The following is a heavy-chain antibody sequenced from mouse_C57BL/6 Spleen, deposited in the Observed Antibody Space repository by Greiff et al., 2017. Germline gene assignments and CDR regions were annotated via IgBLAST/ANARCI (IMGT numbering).Heavy chain of an antibody. CDR1: GYSFTDYN. Sequence: VQLKQSGPELVKPGASVKISCKASGYSFTDYNMNWVKQSNGKSLEWIGVINPNYGTTSYNQKFKGKATLTVDQSSNTAYLQLNSLTSEDSAVYYSAREDYYGRSPFAYWGQGTLVTVSA. J-gene: IGHJ3*01. V-gene: IGHV1-39*01. D-gene: IGHD1-1*01. CDR3: AREDYYGRSPFAY. CDR2: INPNYGTT.